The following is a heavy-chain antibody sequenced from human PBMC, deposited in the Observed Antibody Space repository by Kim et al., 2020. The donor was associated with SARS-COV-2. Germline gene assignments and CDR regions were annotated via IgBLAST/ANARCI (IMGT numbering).Heavy chain of an antibody. V-gene: IGHV3-23*03. D-gene: IGHD3-22*01. CDR2: IYSGGSST. CDR3: AKDVGVYYDSSGSPFYYYYGMDV. CDR1: GFTFSSYA. J-gene: IGHJ6*02. Sequence: GGSLRLSCAASGFTFSSYAMSWVRQAPGKGLEWVSVIYSGGSSTYYADSVKGRFTISRDNSKNTLYLQMNSLRAEDTAVYYCAKDVGVYYDSSGSPFYYYYGMDVWGQGTTVTVSS.